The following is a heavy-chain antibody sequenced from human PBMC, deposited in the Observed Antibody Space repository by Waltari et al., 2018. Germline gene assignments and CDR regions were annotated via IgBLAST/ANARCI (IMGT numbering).Heavy chain of an antibody. J-gene: IGHJ4*02. V-gene: IGHV3-30*01. CDR3: ARAGGDCDY. Sequence: QVQLVESGGGVVQPGRSLRLSCAASGFTFSSYAMHWVRQAPGKGLEWVAVISYDGSNKYYADSVKGRFTISRDNSKNTLYLQMNSLRAEDTAVYYCARAGGDCDYWGQGTLVTVSS. D-gene: IGHD2-21*01. CDR2: ISYDGSNK. CDR1: GFTFSSYA.